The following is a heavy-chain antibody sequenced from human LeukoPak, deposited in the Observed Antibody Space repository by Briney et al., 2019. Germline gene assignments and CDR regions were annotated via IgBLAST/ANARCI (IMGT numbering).Heavy chain of an antibody. CDR1: GDSISSSNYY. Sequence: PSETLSLTCTVSGDSISSSNYYWVWIRQPPGKGLEWIGSVYYSGGTYYNPSLKSRVTISLDTSKNQFSLKLSSMTAADTAVYHCATLGNGDFGAFDNWGQGTMVTVSS. CDR3: ATLGNGDFGAFDN. CDR2: VYYSGGT. J-gene: IGHJ3*02. D-gene: IGHD4-17*01. V-gene: IGHV4-39*07.